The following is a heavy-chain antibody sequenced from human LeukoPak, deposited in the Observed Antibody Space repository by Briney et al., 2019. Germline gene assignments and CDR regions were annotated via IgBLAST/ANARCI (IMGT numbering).Heavy chain of an antibody. Sequence: GASVKVSCKASGYTFTGYYMHWVRQAPGQGLEWMGWINPNSGGTNYAQKFQGWVTMTRDTSISTAYMELSRLRSDDTAVYYCARGVVVVPAAISSDAFDIWGQGTMVTVSS. CDR2: INPNSGGT. J-gene: IGHJ3*02. V-gene: IGHV1-2*04. CDR1: GYTFTGYY. CDR3: ARGVVVVPAAISSDAFDI. D-gene: IGHD2-2*02.